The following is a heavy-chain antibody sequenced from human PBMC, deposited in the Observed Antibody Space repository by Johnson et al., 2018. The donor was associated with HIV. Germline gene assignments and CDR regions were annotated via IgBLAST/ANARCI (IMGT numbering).Heavy chain of an antibody. CDR1: GFTVSNNY. J-gene: IGHJ3*02. CDR3: ARDPGLYYDIWVSAFDI. Sequence: VQLVESGGGLIQPGGSLRLSCAASGFTVSNNYMSWVRQAPGKGLEWVSGINWNGGSTGYADSVNGRFTISRDNSKNTLDLQMNNLRAEDTAVYYCARDPGLYYDIWVSAFDIWGQGTMVTVSS. V-gene: IGHV3-53*01. D-gene: IGHD3/OR15-3a*01. CDR2: INWNGGST.